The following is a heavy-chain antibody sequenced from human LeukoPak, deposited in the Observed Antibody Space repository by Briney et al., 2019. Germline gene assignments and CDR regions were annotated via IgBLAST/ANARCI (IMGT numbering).Heavy chain of an antibody. V-gene: IGHV3-33*01. CDR3: ARGILPGSSSWYRLDY. D-gene: IGHD6-13*01. CDR1: GFTFSSYG. Sequence: PGRSLRLSCAASGFTFSSYGMHWVRQAPGKGLEWVAVIWYDGSNKYYADSVKGRFTIYRDNSKNTLYLQMNSLRAEDTAVYYCARGILPGSSSWYRLDYWGQGTLVTVSS. CDR2: IWYDGSNK. J-gene: IGHJ4*02.